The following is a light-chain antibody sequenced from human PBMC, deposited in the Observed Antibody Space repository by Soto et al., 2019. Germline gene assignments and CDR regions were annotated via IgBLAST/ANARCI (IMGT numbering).Light chain of an antibody. J-gene: IGLJ2*01. V-gene: IGLV4-69*01. CDR3: QTWVTGIVV. CDR1: SGHSSYA. CDR2: LNIDGSH. Sequence: QLVLTQSPSASASLGASVKLTCTLSSGHSSYAIAWHQQQPEKGPRYLMNLNIDGSHSKGDGIPDRLSGSSSGAERYLTISSLQSEDEADYYCQTWVTGIVVFGGGTKVTVL.